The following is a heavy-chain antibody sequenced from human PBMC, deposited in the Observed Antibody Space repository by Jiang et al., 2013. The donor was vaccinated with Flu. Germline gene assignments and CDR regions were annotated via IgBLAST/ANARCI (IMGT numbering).Heavy chain of an antibody. D-gene: IGHD6-19*01. CDR2: IYPGDSDT. Sequence: GAEVKKPGESLRISCKGSGYSFTSYWIGWVRQMPGKGLEWMGIIYPGDSDTRYSPSFQGQVTISADKSISTAYLQWSSLKASDTAMYYCASSESWSGWYSSGWYEAGDYWGQGTLVTVSS. V-gene: IGHV5-51*01. J-gene: IGHJ4*02. CDR3: ASSESWSGWYSSGWYEAGDY. CDR1: GYSFTSYW.